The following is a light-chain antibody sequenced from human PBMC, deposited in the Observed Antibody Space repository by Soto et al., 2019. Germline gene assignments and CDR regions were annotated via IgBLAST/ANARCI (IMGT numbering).Light chain of an antibody. CDR1: QAIRNG. CDR2: IAS. CDR3: IQQNNYPGT. V-gene: IGKV1-17*01. J-gene: IGKJ1*01. Sequence: DIQMTQSPSSLSASVGDRVTITCRASQAIRNGVGWYQQKPGKDPKRLIYIASRLESGVPSRFRGSVFGKEFTLTISGLQPEDFATFFCIQQNNYPGTFGKGTRV.